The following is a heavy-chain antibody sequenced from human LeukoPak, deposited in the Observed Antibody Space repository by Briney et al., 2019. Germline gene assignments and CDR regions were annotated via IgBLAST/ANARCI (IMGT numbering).Heavy chain of an antibody. V-gene: IGHV3-23*01. CDR3: AKDDALIRFND. D-gene: IGHD3-3*01. CDR1: GESISSHY. Sequence: LSLTCNVSGESISSHYWSWTRQSPGKGLEWISGIIGSGGITYYADSVKGRFTISRDNSKNTLYLQIYSLRAGDTAVYYCAKDDALIRFNDWGQGTLVTVSS. CDR2: IIGSGGIT. J-gene: IGHJ4*02.